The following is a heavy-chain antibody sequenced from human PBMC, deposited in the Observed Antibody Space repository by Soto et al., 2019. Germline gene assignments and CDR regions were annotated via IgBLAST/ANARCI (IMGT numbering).Heavy chain of an antibody. V-gene: IGHV1-2*02. CDR1: GYTSGDHY. CDR2: FNPHSGGT. D-gene: IGHD2-21*02. J-gene: IGHJ6*02. CDR3: GGDCYASWDYYYYGMDV. Sequence: ASVKVSCKASGYTSGDHYLHWVRQAPGQGLEWMGWFNPHSGGTKYAQKFQGRVTMTSNTSISTAYMVLSSLRFIDTALYYCGGDCYASWDYYYYGMDVWGQGTTVTVSS.